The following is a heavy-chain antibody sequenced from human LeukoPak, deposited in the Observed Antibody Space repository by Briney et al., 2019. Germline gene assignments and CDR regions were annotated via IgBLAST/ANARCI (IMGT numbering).Heavy chain of an antibody. D-gene: IGHD3-22*01. J-gene: IGHJ4*02. CDR1: GGSISSSSYY. V-gene: IGHV4-39*01. CDR2: IYYSGST. CDR3: ARQTPYYYDSSGYYFDY. Sequence: SETLSLTCSVAGGSISSSSYYWGWIRQPPGKGLEWIGSIYYSGSTYYNPSLKSRVTISVDTSKDQFSLKLSSVTAADTAVYYCARQTPYYYDSSGYYFDYWGQGTLVTVSS.